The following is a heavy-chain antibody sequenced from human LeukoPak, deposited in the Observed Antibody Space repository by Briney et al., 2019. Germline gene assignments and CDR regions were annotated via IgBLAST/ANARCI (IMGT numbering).Heavy chain of an antibody. CDR2: IIPIFGTA. CDR3: ARVLVPRNYYGSGSYYFDH. Sequence: GASVKVSCKASRGTFSSYAINWVRQAPGQGLEWMGGIIPIFGTANYAQKFQGRVTITADESTSTAYMELSRLRSDDTAVYYCARVLVPRNYYGSGSYYFDHWGQGTLVTVSS. J-gene: IGHJ4*02. V-gene: IGHV1-69*13. CDR1: RGTFSSYA. D-gene: IGHD3-10*01.